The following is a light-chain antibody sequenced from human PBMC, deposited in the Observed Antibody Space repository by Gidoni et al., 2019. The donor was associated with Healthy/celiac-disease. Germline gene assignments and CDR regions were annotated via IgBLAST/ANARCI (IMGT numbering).Light chain of an antibody. J-gene: IGKJ1*01. Sequence: THSTSSLSASVGDRVTITCRASQSISSSLNWYQQKAGKAPKLLIYYASSLQSGVPSRFSGSGSGTEFTLTISSLQPEDFATYYCQQSYSNSWTFGQGTKVEIK. CDR1: QSISSS. CDR2: YAS. V-gene: IGKV1-39*01. CDR3: QQSYSNSWT.